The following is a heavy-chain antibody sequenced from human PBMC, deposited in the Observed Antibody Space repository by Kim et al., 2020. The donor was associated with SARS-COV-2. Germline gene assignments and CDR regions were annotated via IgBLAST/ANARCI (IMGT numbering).Heavy chain of an antibody. D-gene: IGHD3-16*01. CDR3: AGITRFGTDPFEI. V-gene: IGHV4-39*01. J-gene: IGHJ3*02. Sequence: SETLSLTCTVSGGSISSYSCYWIWHRPRTGMEREWRGYICESGTYYYNPTLRVRITVSVYTSKNQLTLRFTTATATDASVCECAGITRFGTDPFEIWG. CDR2: ICESGTY. CDR1: GGSISSYSCY.